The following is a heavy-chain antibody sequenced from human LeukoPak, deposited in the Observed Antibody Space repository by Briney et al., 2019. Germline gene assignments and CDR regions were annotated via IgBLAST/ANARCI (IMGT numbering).Heavy chain of an antibody. CDR1: GFTFGDYA. CDR3: SRMGHGSTVLLFDY. J-gene: IGHJ4*02. D-gene: IGHD2-2*01. Sequence: PGGSLRLSCTASGFTFGDYAMSWFRQAPGKGLEWLALIKSKAYGEITQYAASVRGRFSISRDDSKSTAYLQLNSPKTGDTAVYSCSRMGHGSTVLLFDYWGQGSLVTVSS. V-gene: IGHV3-49*03. CDR2: IKSKAYGEIT.